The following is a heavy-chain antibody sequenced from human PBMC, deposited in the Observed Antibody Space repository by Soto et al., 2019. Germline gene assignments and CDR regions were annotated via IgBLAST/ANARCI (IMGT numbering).Heavy chain of an antibody. CDR2: INHSGST. CDR1: GGSFSGYY. Sequence: PXVRLGISCSVSGGSFSGYYWSLVRQPPGKGLEWIGEINHSGSTNYNPSLKSRVTISVDTSRNQFSMKRSSVTAEDTAVYYCARAPMKHHFDYWGKGTPVTVYS. J-gene: IGHJ4*02. V-gene: IGHV4-34*01. CDR3: ARAPMKHHFDY.